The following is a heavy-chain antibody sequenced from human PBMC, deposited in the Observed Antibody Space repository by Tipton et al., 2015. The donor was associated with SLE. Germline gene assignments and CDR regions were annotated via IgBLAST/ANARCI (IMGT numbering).Heavy chain of an antibody. Sequence: WVRQAPGKGLEWIGSIFYSGSTYYNPSLKSRVTISVDTSKNQSSLKLSSVTAADTAVYYCARLREGAPPFDYWGQGTLVTVSS. CDR2: IFYSGST. D-gene: IGHD3-16*01. J-gene: IGHJ4*02. CDR3: ARLREGAPPFDY. V-gene: IGHV4-39*01.